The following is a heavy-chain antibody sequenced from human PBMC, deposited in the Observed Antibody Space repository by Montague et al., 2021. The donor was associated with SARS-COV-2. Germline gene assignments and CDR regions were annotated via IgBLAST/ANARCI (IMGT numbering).Heavy chain of an antibody. J-gene: IGHJ6*02. V-gene: IGHV3-64*01. D-gene: IGHD3-10*01. CDR3: ARGAHVLLWFGEPYYYYGMDV. CDR2: ISSNGGST. CDR1: GFTFSSYA. Sequence: SLRLSCAASGFTFSSYAMHWVRQAPGKGLEYVSAISSNGGSTYYANSVKGRFTISRDNSKNTLYLQMGSLRAEDMAVYYCARGAHVLLWFGEPYYYYGMDVWGQGTTVTVSS.